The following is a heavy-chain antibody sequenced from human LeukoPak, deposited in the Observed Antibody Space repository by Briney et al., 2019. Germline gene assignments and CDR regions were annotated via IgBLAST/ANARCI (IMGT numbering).Heavy chain of an antibody. CDR3: ARISWYSSAQLDY. Sequence: SETLSLTCTVSGGSISSYYWSWIRQPPGKGLEWIGYIYYSGSTNYNPSLKSRVTISVDTSKNQFSLKLSSVTAADTAVYCCARISWYSSAQLDYWGQGTLVTVSS. J-gene: IGHJ4*02. D-gene: IGHD6-19*01. CDR2: IYYSGST. V-gene: IGHV4-59*08. CDR1: GGSISSYY.